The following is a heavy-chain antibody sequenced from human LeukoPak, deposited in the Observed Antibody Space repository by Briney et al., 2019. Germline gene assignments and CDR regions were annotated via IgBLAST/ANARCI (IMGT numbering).Heavy chain of an antibody. D-gene: IGHD3-10*01. CDR3: ARVSQLLWFGESNNAFDY. V-gene: IGHV3-30*02. CDR2: IRYDGSNK. Sequence: GGSLRLSCAASGFTFSSYGMHWVRQAPGKGLEWVAFIRYDGSNKYYADSVKGRFTISRDNSKNSLYLQMNSLRAEDTAVYYCARVSQLLWFGESNNAFDYWGQGTLVTVSS. CDR1: GFTFSSYG. J-gene: IGHJ4*02.